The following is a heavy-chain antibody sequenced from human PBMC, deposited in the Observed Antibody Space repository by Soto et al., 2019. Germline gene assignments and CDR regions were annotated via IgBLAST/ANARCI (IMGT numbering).Heavy chain of an antibody. J-gene: IGHJ6*03. V-gene: IGHV1-18*01. CDR2: ISAYNGNT. CDR1: GYTFTSYG. CDR3: ARGVAAAGYYYYYYMDV. D-gene: IGHD6-13*01. Sequence: GASVKVSCKASGYTFTSYGISWVRQAPGQGLEWIGWISAYNGNTNYAQKLQGRVTMTTDTSTSTAYMELRSLRSDDTAVYYCARGVAAAGYYYYYYMDVWGKGTTVTVSS.